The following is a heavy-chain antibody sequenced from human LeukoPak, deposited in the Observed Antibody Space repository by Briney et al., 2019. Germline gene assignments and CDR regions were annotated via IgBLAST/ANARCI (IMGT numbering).Heavy chain of an antibody. J-gene: IGHJ4*02. D-gene: IGHD3-22*01. CDR3: AKGPGPTMILGIHFDY. CDR1: GFTFSSYA. CDR2: ISGSGGSI. V-gene: IGHV3-23*01. Sequence: GGSLRLSCAASGFTFSSYAMSWVRQAPGKGLEWVSAISGSGGSIYYADSVKGRFTISRDNSKNTLYLQMNSLRAEDTAVYYCAKGPGPTMILGIHFDYWGQGTLVTVSS.